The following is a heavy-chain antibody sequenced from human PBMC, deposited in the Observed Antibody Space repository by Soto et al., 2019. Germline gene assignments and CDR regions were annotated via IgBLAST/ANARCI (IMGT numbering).Heavy chain of an antibody. D-gene: IGHD3-3*01. Sequence: QVQLQESGPGLVKPSETLSLTCTVSGGSISGSYWGWIRQTPGKGLEWIGYMYYNGVTNYKPSLESRVTISVDTSKNQFSLKLSSVTAADTAVYYCARDRSAPLGPEWYYFYGLDVWGQGTTVTVSS. CDR3: ARDRSAPLGPEWYYFYGLDV. V-gene: IGHV4-59*01. CDR1: GGSISGSY. J-gene: IGHJ6*02. CDR2: MYYNGVT.